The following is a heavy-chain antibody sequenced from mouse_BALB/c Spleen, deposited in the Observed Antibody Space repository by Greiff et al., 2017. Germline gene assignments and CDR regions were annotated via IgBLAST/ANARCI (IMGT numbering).Heavy chain of an antibody. CDR2: ISSGGSYT. D-gene: IGHD2-4*01. Sequence: EVQRVESGGGLVKPGGSLKLSCAASGFTFSSYAMSWVRQSPEKRLEWVAEISSGGSYTYYPDTVTGRFTISRDNAKNTLYLEMSSLRSEDTAMYYCARDQGLYYEGFAYWGQGTLVTVSA. CDR3: ARDQGLYYEGFAY. J-gene: IGHJ3*01. V-gene: IGHV5-9-4*01. CDR1: GFTFSSYA.